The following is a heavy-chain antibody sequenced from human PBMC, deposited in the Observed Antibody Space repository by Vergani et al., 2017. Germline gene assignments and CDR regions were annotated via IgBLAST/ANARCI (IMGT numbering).Heavy chain of an antibody. CDR3: ARGPAVAGFGWFDP. Sequence: QVQLQESGPGLVKPSETLSLTCTVSGGSISSYYWSWIRQPPGKGLEWIGYIYYSGSTNYNPSLTSRVTISFDTSKNQFSLKLSSVTAADTAVYYCARGPAVAGFGWFDPWGQGTLVTVSS. CDR2: IYYSGST. J-gene: IGHJ5*02. V-gene: IGHV4-59*01. D-gene: IGHD6-19*01. CDR1: GGSISSYY.